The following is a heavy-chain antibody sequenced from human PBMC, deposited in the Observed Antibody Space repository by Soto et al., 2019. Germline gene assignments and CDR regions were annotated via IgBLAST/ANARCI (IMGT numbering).Heavy chain of an antibody. CDR1: GYSFTSYW. Sequence: GESLKISCNGSGYSFTSYWIGWVRQMPGKGLEWMGIIYPGDSDTRYSPSFQGQVTISADKSISTAYLQWSSLKASDTAMYYCARSGYCSSTSCFIYYYYGMDVWGQGTTGTVSS. V-gene: IGHV5-51*01. CDR3: ARSGYCSSTSCFIYYYYGMDV. CDR2: IYPGDSDT. D-gene: IGHD2-2*03. J-gene: IGHJ6*02.